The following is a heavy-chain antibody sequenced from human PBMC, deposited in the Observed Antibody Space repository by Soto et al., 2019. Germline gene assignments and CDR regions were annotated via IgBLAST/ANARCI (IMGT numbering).Heavy chain of an antibody. Sequence: SETLSLTCAVSGVSISSGGFSWSWIRQSPGKGLEWIGYMYPGGSTDYNPSLKSRVTISVDTPKNQFSLKLSAVTAADTAVYYCAKNWNWGSLVHWGQGTLVTVSS. CDR1: GVSISSGGFS. J-gene: IGHJ4*02. CDR2: MYPGGST. CDR3: AKNWNWGSLVH. V-gene: IGHV4-61*08. D-gene: IGHD7-27*01.